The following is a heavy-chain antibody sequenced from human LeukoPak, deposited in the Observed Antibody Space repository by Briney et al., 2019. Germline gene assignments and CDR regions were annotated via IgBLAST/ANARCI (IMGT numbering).Heavy chain of an antibody. CDR2: IYSTGNT. CDR1: GGSIRGYY. Sequence: SETLSLTCTVSGGSIRGYYWSWLRQPAGERLEWIGRIYSTGNTIYNPSLNSRVTISIDMSNNQFSLKVTSVTAADTAVYFCARASSYSSNYIDYWGQGTLVTVSS. CDR3: ARASSYSSNYIDY. V-gene: IGHV4-4*07. J-gene: IGHJ4*02. D-gene: IGHD6-13*01.